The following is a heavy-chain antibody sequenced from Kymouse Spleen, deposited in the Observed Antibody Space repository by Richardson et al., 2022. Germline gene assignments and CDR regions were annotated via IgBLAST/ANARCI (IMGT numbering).Heavy chain of an antibody. Sequence: QVQLVESGGGVVQPGRSLRLSCAASGFTFSSYGMHWVRQAPGKGLEWVAVISYDGSNKYYADSVKGRFTISRDNSKNTLYLQMNSLRAEDTAVYYCAKDYYGSGSYDAYYYYYGMDVWGQGTTVTVSS. CDR3: AKDYYGSGSYDAYYYYYGMDV. D-gene: IGHD3-10*01. V-gene: IGHV3-30*18. CDR2: ISYDGSNK. CDR1: GFTFSSYG. J-gene: IGHJ6*02.